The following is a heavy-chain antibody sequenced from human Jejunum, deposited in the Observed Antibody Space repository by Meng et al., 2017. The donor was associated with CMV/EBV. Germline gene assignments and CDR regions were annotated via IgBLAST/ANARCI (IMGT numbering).Heavy chain of an antibody. V-gene: IGHV3-30*02. CDR3: AKRVFSSSWYFAFDM. D-gene: IGHD6-13*01. Sequence: SGCTFSNYDMHWVRQAPGKGLEWVAFIGFDGSDKNYADSVKGRFTISRDNYDNMLYLQMKSLRGDDTARYYCAKRVFSSSWYFAFDMWGQGTMVTVSS. J-gene: IGHJ3*02. CDR1: GCTFSNYD. CDR2: IGFDGSDK.